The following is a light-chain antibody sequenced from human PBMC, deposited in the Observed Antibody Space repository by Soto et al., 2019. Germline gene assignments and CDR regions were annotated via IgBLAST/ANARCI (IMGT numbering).Light chain of an antibody. V-gene: IGKV3-15*01. CDR1: QTSSNP. CDR3: QYYNKWLGS. CDR2: YAS. J-gene: IGKJ4*01. Sequence: EVVMTQSPATLSVSPGGRVTLYCRANQTSSNPLAWYQQKPGQAPRLRSLYASTRATAVPARFSGSVSGTEFTLTISTLQLEAVKTYYCQYYNKWLGSLGGGTKGDIK.